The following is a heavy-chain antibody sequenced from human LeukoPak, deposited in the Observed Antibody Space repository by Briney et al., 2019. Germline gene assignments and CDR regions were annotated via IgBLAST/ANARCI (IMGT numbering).Heavy chain of an antibody. J-gene: IGHJ4*02. Sequence: GRSLRLSCAASGFTFSSYGMHWVRQAPGKGREWVAVIWYDGSNKYYADPVKGRFTISRDNSKNTLYLQMNSLRAEDTAVYYCARGAYGVRYFDWLFDYWGQGTLVTVSS. V-gene: IGHV3-33*01. CDR2: IWYDGSNK. D-gene: IGHD3-9*01. CDR3: ARGAYGVRYFDWLFDY. CDR1: GFTFSSYG.